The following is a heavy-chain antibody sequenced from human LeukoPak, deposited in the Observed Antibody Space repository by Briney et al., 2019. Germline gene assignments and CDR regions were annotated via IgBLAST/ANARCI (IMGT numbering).Heavy chain of an antibody. D-gene: IGHD4-17*01. J-gene: IGHJ6*02. CDR2: IIPIFGTA. V-gene: IGHV1-69*13. CDR1: GGTFSSYA. CDR3: AKATVTTDYYYYGMDV. Sequence: SVKVSCKASGGTFSSYAISWVRQAPGQALEWMGGIIPIFGTANYAQKFQGRVTITADESTSTAYMELSSLRSEDTAVYYCAKATVTTDYYYYGMDVWGQGTTVTVSS.